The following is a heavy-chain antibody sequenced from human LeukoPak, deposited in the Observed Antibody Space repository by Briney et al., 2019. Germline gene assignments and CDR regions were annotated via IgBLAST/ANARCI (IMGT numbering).Heavy chain of an antibody. CDR3: ARGAQLGGWYSYYFDY. CDR1: GGSISSYY. J-gene: IGHJ4*02. V-gene: IGHV4-59*01. CDR2: IYYSGST. Sequence: SETLSLTCTVSGGSISSYYWSWIRQPPGKGLEWIGYIYYSGSTNYNPSLKSRVTISVDTSKNQFSLKLSSVTAADTAVYYCARGAQLGGWYSYYFDYWGQGTLVTVSS. D-gene: IGHD6-19*01.